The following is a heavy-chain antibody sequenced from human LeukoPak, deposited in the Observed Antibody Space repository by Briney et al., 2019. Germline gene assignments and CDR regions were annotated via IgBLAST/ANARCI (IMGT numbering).Heavy chain of an antibody. Sequence: SETLSLTCAVYGGSFSGYYWSWIRQPPGKGLEWIGEINHSGSTNYNPSLKSRVTISVDTSKNQFSLKLSSVTAADTAVYYCARGHRYSSGWHRKRSGWFGPWGQGTLVTVSS. V-gene: IGHV4-34*01. CDR3: ARGHRYSSGWHRKRSGWFGP. J-gene: IGHJ5*02. CDR2: INHSGST. D-gene: IGHD6-19*01. CDR1: GGSFSGYY.